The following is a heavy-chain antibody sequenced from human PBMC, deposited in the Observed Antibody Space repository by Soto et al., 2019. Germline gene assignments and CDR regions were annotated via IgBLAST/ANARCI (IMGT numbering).Heavy chain of an antibody. V-gene: IGHV5-51*01. CDR2: IYPGDSDT. CDR1: GYSFTNYW. J-gene: IGHJ5*02. CDR3: ARCASSGSLDWFDQ. D-gene: IGHD1-26*01. Sequence: PXESLNISCKGSGYSFTNYWIGWVRQMPGKGLEWMGIIYPGDSDTRYSPSFQGQVTISADKSITTAYLQWSSLKASDTAIYYCARCASSGSLDWFDQRGQGPLITVCS.